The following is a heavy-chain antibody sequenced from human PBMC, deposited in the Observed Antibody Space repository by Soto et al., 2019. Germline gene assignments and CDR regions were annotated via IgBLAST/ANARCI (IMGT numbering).Heavy chain of an antibody. CDR3: ATVRWLVRGNWFDP. D-gene: IGHD6-19*01. Sequence: ASVKVSCKVSGYTLTELSMHWVRQAPGKGLEWMGGFDPEDGETIYAQKFQGRVTMTEDTSTDTAYMELSSLRSEDTAVYYCATVRWLVRGNWFDPWGQGTLVTVSS. CDR1: GYTLTELS. V-gene: IGHV1-24*01. CDR2: FDPEDGET. J-gene: IGHJ5*02.